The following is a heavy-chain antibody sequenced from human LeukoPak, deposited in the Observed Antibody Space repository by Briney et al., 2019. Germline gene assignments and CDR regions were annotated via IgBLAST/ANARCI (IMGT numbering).Heavy chain of an antibody. Sequence: ASVKVSCKASGYTFTGYYMHWVRQAPGQGLEWMGWINPNSGGTNYAQKFQGWVTMTRDTSISTAYMELSRLRSDDTAVYYCARDGHYTIYELRFDYWGQGALVTVSS. CDR2: INPNSGGT. J-gene: IGHJ4*02. CDR1: GYTFTGYY. D-gene: IGHD5/OR15-5a*01. CDR3: ARDGHYTIYELRFDY. V-gene: IGHV1-2*04.